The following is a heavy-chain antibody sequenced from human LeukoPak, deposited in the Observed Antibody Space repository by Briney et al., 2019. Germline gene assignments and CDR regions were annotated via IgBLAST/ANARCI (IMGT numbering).Heavy chain of an antibody. J-gene: IGHJ4*02. Sequence: GASVKVSCKASGYTFTSYGISWVRQAPGQGLEWMGWISAYNGNTNYAQKFQGRVTMTTDTSTSTAYMELRSLRSDDTAVYYCARGGYYYDSRAYYYFDYWGQGTLVTVSS. V-gene: IGHV1-18*01. CDR2: ISAYNGNT. D-gene: IGHD3-22*01. CDR1: GYTFTSYG. CDR3: ARGGYYYDSRAYYYFDY.